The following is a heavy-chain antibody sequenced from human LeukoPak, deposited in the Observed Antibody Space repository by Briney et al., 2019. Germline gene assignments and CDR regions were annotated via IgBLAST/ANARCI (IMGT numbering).Heavy chain of an antibody. CDR1: GYTFTSYG. J-gene: IGHJ5*02. CDR2: ISAYNGDT. D-gene: IGHD2-2*02. Sequence: ASVKVSCKASGYTFTSYGISWVRQASGQGLEWMGWISAYNGDTNYAQNLQGRVTMTTDTSTDTAYMELRSLRSDDTAVYYCARDGLSYTNPNNWFDPWGQGTLVTVSS. CDR3: ARDGLSYTNPNNWFDP. V-gene: IGHV1-18*01.